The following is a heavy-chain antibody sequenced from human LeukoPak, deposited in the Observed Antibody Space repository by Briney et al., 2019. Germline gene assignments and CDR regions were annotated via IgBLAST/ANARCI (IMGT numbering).Heavy chain of an antibody. J-gene: IGHJ3*02. V-gene: IGHV3-7*01. D-gene: IGHD6-13*01. CDR1: GFTSSDHW. Sequence: PGGSLRLSCAASGFTSSDHWMSWVRQAPGKGLEWVANIMPDGSEKTYLDSVKGRFTISRDNAKNSLYLQMNSLRAEDTAVYYCARDLWAAASQGAFDIWGQGTMVTVSS. CDR3: ARDLWAAASQGAFDI. CDR2: IMPDGSEK.